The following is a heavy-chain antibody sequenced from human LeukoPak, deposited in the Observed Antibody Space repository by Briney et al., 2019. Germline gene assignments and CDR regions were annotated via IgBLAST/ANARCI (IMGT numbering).Heavy chain of an antibody. D-gene: IGHD4-23*01. CDR1: EFIFSSYG. J-gene: IGHJ4*02. CDR2: ISASGGGT. CDR3: AKEVTPGALLYGPFDY. Sequence: PGGSLRLSCAASEFIFSSYGMSWVRQAPEKGLEWVSAISASGGGTYYADSVKGRFTISRDNSRNTLYLQMNSLRAEDTAIYYCAKEVTPGALLYGPFDYWGQGTLVTVSS. V-gene: IGHV3-23*01.